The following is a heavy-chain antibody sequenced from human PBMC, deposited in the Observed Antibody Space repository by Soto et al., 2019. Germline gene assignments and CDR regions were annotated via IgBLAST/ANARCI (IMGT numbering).Heavy chain of an antibody. V-gene: IGHV1-24*01. Sequence: QVQLVQSGAEVKKPGASVKVSCKVSGYALTELSMHWVRQAPGKGLEWMGGFDPEDGETIYAQKLQGRVTMTEDTSTDTAYMELSSLRSEDTAVYYCATVWGAATGWNAFDIWGQGTMVTVSS. CDR3: ATVWGAATGWNAFDI. CDR2: FDPEDGET. CDR1: GYALTELS. D-gene: IGHD2-15*01. J-gene: IGHJ3*02.